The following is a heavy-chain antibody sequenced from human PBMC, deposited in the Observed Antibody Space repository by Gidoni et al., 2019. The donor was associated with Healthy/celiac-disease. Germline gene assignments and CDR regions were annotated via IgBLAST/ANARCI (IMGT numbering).Heavy chain of an antibody. Sequence: EVQLVQSGAEVKKPGESLKISCKGSGYSFTSYWIGWVRQMPGKGLEWMGIISPGDSDTRYSPSLQGQVTISADKSISTAYLQWSSLKASDTAMYYCARTQYDILTGYYAYFDYWGQGTLVTVSS. J-gene: IGHJ4*02. D-gene: IGHD3-9*01. V-gene: IGHV5-51*01. CDR3: ARTQYDILTGYYAYFDY. CDR1: GYSFTSYW. CDR2: ISPGDSDT.